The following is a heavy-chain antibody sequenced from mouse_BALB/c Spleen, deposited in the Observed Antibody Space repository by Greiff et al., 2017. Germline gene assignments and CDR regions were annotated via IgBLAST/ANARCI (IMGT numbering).Heavy chain of an antibody. CDR2: INSNGGST. V-gene: IGHV5-6-3*01. D-gene: IGHD2-10*01. J-gene: IGHJ2*01. CDR3: ARDPSYGNYDY. Sequence: DVHLVESGGGLVQPGGSLKLSCAASGFTFSSYGMSWVRQTPDKRLELVATINSNGGSTYYPDSVKGRFTISRDNAKNTLYLQMSSLKSEDTAMYYCARDPSYGNYDYWGQGTTLTVSS. CDR1: GFTFSSYG.